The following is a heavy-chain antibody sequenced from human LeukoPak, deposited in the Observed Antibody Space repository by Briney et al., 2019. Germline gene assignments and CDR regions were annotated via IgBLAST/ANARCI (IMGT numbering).Heavy chain of an antibody. J-gene: IGHJ3*02. V-gene: IGHV4-34*01. Sequence: PSETLSLTCAVYGGSFSGYYWSWIRQPPGKGLEWIGEINHSGSTNYNPSLKSRVTISVDTSKNQFSLKLSSVTAADTAVYYCARHHLRYNWNLVPGRAFDIWGQGTMVTVSS. D-gene: IGHD1-7*01. CDR3: ARHHLRYNWNLVPGRAFDI. CDR2: INHSGST. CDR1: GGSFSGYY.